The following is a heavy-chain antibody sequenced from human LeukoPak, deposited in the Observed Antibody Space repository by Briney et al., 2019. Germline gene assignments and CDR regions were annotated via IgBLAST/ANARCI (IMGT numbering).Heavy chain of an antibody. CDR2: ISSSGSTI. Sequence: PGGSLRLSCAASGFTFSSYEMNWVRQAPGKGLEWVSYISSSGSTIYYADSVKGRFTISRDNAKNSLYLQMNSLRAEDTAVYYCAVLGTYYYDSSGYDAFDIWGQGTMVTVSS. CDR3: AVLGTYYYDSSGYDAFDI. D-gene: IGHD3-22*01. J-gene: IGHJ3*02. V-gene: IGHV3-48*03. CDR1: GFTFSSYE.